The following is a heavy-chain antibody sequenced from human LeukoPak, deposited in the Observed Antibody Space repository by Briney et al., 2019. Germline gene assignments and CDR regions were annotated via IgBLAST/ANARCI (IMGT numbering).Heavy chain of an antibody. CDR3: ARETYCGGDCYVQYYFDY. D-gene: IGHD2-21*02. V-gene: IGHV3-21*01. Sequence: GGSLRLSCAASGFTFSIYSMNWVRRAPGKGLEWVSSISSSSSYIYYADSLKGRFTISRDNAKNSLYLQMNSLRAEDTAVYYCARETYCGGDCYVQYYFDYWGQGTLVTVSS. CDR1: GFTFSIYS. J-gene: IGHJ4*02. CDR2: ISSSSSYI.